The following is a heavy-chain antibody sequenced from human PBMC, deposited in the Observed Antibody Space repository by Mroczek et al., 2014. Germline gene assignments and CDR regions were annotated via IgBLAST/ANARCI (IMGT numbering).Heavy chain of an antibody. V-gene: IGHV4-34*01. D-gene: IGHD3-22*01. J-gene: IGHJ4*02. CDR1: GGSFSGYY. Sequence: QVQLQQWGAGLLKPSETLSLTCAVYGGSFSGYYWSWIRQPPGKGLEWIGEINHSGSTNYNPSLKSRVTISVDTSKNQFSLKLSSVTAADTAVYYCARIRYDSSGYYYVFDYWGQGTLVHRLL. CDR2: INHSGST. CDR3: ARIRYDSSGYYYVFDY.